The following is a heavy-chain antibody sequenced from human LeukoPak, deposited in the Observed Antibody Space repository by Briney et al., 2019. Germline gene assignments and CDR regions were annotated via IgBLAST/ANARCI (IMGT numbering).Heavy chain of an antibody. CDR1: GGSISSYY. CDR3: ARSGAAEGFDY. Sequence: PSETLSLTCTVSGGSISSYYWSWIRQPPGKGLEWIGYNYNSAITNYNPSLKSRVTISVDTSKNQFSLKLSSVTAADTAVYYCARSGAAEGFDYWGQGTLVTVSS. J-gene: IGHJ4*02. CDR2: NYNSAIT. V-gene: IGHV4-59*12. D-gene: IGHD6-13*01.